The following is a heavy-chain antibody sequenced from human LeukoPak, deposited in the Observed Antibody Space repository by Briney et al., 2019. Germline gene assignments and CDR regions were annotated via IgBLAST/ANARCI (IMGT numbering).Heavy chain of an antibody. D-gene: IGHD6-19*01. J-gene: IGHJ4*02. CDR1: GYTFTSYG. Sequence: ASVKVSCKASGYTFTSYGISWVRQAPGQGLEWMGWISAYNGNTNYAQKLQGRVTMTTDTSTSTAYMELRSLRSDDTAVYYCAREYSGGWYVYYVDYWGQGTLVTVSS. CDR3: AREYSGGWYVYYVDY. V-gene: IGHV1-18*01. CDR2: ISAYNGNT.